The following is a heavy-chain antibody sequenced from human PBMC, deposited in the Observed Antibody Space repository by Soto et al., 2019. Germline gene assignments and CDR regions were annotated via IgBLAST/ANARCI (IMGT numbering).Heavy chain of an antibody. J-gene: IGHJ4*02. V-gene: IGHV3-48*01. Sequence: EVQLVESGGGSVQPGGSLRLSCAASGFTFSSYSMNWVRQAPGKGLEWVSYISSSSSTIYYADSVKGRFTISRDNAKNSLYLQMNSRRAEDTAVYYCARDKGRSPLDYWGQGTLVTVSS. CDR3: ARDKGRSPLDY. CDR2: ISSSSSTI. D-gene: IGHD2-15*01. CDR1: GFTFSSYS.